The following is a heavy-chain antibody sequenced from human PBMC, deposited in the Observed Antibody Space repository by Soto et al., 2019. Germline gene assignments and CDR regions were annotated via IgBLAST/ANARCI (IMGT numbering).Heavy chain of an antibody. D-gene: IGHD3-10*01. CDR1: GDTFNFYS. CDR2: INPILSMS. J-gene: IGHJ4*02. V-gene: IGHV1-69*02. Sequence: QVQLVQSGADVQRPGSSVRVSCKASGDTFNFYSINWVRQAPGLGLQWMGRINPILSMSNCAPRFQGRVTMTADKSTSTAYMELSSLRSEDTAMYYFATSYGSGDRAVDSWGQGALVTVSS. CDR3: ATSYGSGDRAVDS.